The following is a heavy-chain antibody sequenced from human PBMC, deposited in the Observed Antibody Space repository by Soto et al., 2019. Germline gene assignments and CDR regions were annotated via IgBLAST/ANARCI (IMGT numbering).Heavy chain of an antibody. J-gene: IGHJ4*02. Sequence: QVQLQESGPGLVKPSQTLSLTCTVSGGSISSGGYYWSWIRQHPGKGLEWIGYIYYSGSTYYNPSLKSRVTISVDTSKNQCSLKLSSVAAADTAVYYCARERYYYDSSGYRGRVYYFDYWGQGTLVTVSS. CDR2: IYYSGST. CDR1: GGSISSGGYY. V-gene: IGHV4-31*03. D-gene: IGHD3-22*01. CDR3: ARERYYYDSSGYRGRVYYFDY.